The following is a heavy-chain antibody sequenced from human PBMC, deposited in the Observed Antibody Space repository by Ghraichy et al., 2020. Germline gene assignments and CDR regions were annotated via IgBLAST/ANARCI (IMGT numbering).Heavy chain of an antibody. CDR2: VYASGTT. V-gene: IGHV4-4*07. CDR1: GASISRYY. CDR3: ARVGRVGNGWPPYYFDY. D-gene: IGHD6-19*01. J-gene: IGHJ4*02. Sequence: SETLSLTCSVSGASISRYYWNWVRQSAGKGLEWIGRVYASGTTNYNPSLKSRVTMSVDTSKNQFSLKLNSVTAEDTAVYYCARVGRVGNGWPPYYFDYWGQGTLVTVSS.